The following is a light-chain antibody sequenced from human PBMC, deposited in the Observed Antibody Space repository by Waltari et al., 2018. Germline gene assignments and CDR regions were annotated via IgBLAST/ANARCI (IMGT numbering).Light chain of an antibody. V-gene: IGLV2-23*02. CDR3: CSYVGRNIWV. CDR1: SSDVGFYNL. CDR2: EVI. Sequence: QSALTQPASVSGSPGQSITISCTGTSSDVGFYNLVSWYQQHPDNAPKLLLYEVIERPSGVSNRFSGSKSGNTASLTISGLQAEDEADYYCCSYVGRNIWVFGGGTKVTVL. J-gene: IGLJ3*02.